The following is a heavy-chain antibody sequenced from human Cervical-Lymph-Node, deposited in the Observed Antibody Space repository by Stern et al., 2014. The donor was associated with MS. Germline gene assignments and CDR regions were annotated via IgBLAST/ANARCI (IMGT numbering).Heavy chain of an antibody. CDR2: IVSICDKA. V-gene: IGHV1-69*01. Sequence: QVHLGESGAEVKKPGSSVKVSCEVSGASFSTNAIGWVRKAPGPGLAWMGAIVSICDKANYAQRFRGRVAITADESTSTAYLDLSSLRSGDTAVYFCTREHHGGNFASWGQGTLVTVSS. J-gene: IGHJ4*02. CDR1: GASFSTNA. D-gene: IGHD4-23*01. CDR3: TREHHGGNFAS.